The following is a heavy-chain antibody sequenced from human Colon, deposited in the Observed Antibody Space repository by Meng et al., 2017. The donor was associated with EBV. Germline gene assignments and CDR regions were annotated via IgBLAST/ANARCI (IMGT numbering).Heavy chain of an antibody. V-gene: IGHV4-4*02. J-gene: IGHJ4*02. Sequence: VLLQESGPGLGKPSGTLSLTCGVSGVSISSNIRWTWGRQPPGKGLEWIGDIDDSGSTNYNPSLNSRISISLDKSKNHFSLKVNSVTAADTAVYYCARGKQDAWELLAYWGQGALVTVSS. CDR1: GVSISSNIR. CDR3: ARGKQDAWELLAY. D-gene: IGHD1-26*01. CDR2: IDDSGST.